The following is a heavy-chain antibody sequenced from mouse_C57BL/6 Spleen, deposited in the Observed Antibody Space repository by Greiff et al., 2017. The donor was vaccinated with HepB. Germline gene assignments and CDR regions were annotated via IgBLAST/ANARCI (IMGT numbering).Heavy chain of an antibody. V-gene: IGHV1-82*01. Sequence: LVESGPELVKPGASVKISCKASGYAFSSSWMNWVKQRPGKGLEWIGRIYPGDGDTNYNGKFKGKATLTADKSSSTAYMQLSSLTSEDSAVYFCSRSAITTVVFDYWGQGTTLTVSS. D-gene: IGHD1-1*01. CDR3: SRSAITTVVFDY. CDR2: IYPGDGDT. CDR1: GYAFSSSW. J-gene: IGHJ2*01.